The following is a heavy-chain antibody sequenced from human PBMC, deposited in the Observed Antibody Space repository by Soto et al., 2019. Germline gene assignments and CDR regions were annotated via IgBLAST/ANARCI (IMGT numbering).Heavy chain of an antibody. V-gene: IGHV4-4*07. CDR3: ARDDNGDNGRAFDP. Sequence: SGTHSPTYPGSGGPLHKYYWSWIPPPAGKGLEWIGRIYTSGNTNYNPSLKGRVTMSVDMSKNQFSLKLSSVAAADTAVYHCARDDNGDNGRAFDPWGQGTLVTVSS. CDR2: IYTSGNT. CDR1: GGPLHKYY. J-gene: IGHJ5*02. D-gene: IGHD4-17*01.